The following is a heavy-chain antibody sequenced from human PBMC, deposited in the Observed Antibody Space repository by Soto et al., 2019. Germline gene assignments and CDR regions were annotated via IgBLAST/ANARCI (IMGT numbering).Heavy chain of an antibody. V-gene: IGHV3-9*01. D-gene: IGHD6-19*01. CDR2: ISWNSGSI. CDR1: GFTFDDYA. CDR3: AKDIEGSGWY. J-gene: IGHJ4*02. Sequence: EVQLVESGGGLVQPGRSLRLSCAASGFTFDDYAMHWVRQAPGKGLEWVSGISWNSGSIGYADSVKGRFTISRDNAKNSLYLQMNSLRAEDTAVYYCAKDIEGSGWYWGQGTLVTVSS.